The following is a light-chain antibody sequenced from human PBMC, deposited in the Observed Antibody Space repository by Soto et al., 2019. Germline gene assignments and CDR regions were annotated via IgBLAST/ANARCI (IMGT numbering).Light chain of an antibody. CDR1: QSVSSN. J-gene: IGKJ5*01. CDR2: GAS. CDR3: KQYKEWPPFT. V-gene: IGKV3-15*01. Sequence: VMTQSPCTLSLSPGERATLSCRASQSVSSNYLAWYQQKPGQAPRLLILGASTRATGIPARFSGSGSGTEFTLSISSLQSEDFAVYYCKQYKEWPPFTFGQGTRLEI.